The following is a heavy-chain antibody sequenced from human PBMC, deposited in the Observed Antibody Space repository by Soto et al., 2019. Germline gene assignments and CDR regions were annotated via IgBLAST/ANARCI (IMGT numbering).Heavy chain of an antibody. CDR1: GSTFTPCP. CDR3: AKDSGDYKGEDY. D-gene: IGHD4-17*01. Sequence: GGSWNPSCELSGSTFTPCPLPWARQAPGQGLQWVSTISANGGSAYYADSVKGRFTISRDNSKNTLYLQMNSLRAEDTAVYYCAKDSGDYKGEDYWGQGTLVTVSS. V-gene: IGHV3-23*01. J-gene: IGHJ4*02. CDR2: ISANGGSA.